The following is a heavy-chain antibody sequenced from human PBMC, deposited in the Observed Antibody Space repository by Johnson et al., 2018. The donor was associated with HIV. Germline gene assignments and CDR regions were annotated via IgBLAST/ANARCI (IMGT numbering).Heavy chain of an antibody. J-gene: IGHJ3*01. CDR1: GFTVSSNY. D-gene: IGHD3-3*01. V-gene: IGHV3-66*02. CDR3: ATDYNFWSGRPDSFDV. Sequence: EVQLVESGGGLVQPGGSLRLSCAASGFTVSSNYMSWVRQAPGKGLEWVSTIYRGGSTYYADSVKGRFSISRDNSKNTLYLQMDILRAEDMGVYYCATDYNFWSGRPDSFDVWGQGTMVTVSS. CDR2: IYRGGST.